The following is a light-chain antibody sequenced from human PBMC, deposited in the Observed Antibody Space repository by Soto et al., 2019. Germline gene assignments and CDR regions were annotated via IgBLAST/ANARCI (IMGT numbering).Light chain of an antibody. CDR1: NNTRNY. J-gene: IGKJ1*01. CDR2: ATS. V-gene: IGKV1-39*01. CDR3: QQSCSSPWT. Sequence: DIQMTRSPSSLCATVRDSVPMTYLASNNTRNYLNWYQQKPGRAPKILIYATSSLQSGVPSRFSGGGSGTDFTLTITSLQHEDFATYYCQQSCSSPWTFGQGTKVAIK.